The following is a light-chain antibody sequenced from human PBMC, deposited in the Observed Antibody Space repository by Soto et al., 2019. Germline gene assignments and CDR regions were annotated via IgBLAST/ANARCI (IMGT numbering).Light chain of an antibody. CDR3: QQYGSSPLT. J-gene: IGKJ4*01. V-gene: IGKV3-20*01. CDR1: QSVSNNY. CDR2: GAS. Sequence: EIVLTQSPGTLSLSPGERATLSCRASQSVSNNYLAWYQQKPGQAPRLVISGASSRATGIPDRFSGSGSGTDFTLTISRLEPEDFAVYYCQQYGSSPLTFGGGTKVEIK.